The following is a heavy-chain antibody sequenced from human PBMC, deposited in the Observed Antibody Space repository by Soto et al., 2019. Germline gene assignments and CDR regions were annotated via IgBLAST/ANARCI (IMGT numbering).Heavy chain of an antibody. J-gene: IGHJ6*02. D-gene: IGHD4-4*01. Sequence: GGSLRLSCAASGFTFSSYGMHWVRQAPGKGLEWVAVISYDGSNKYYADSVKGRFTISRDNSKNTLYLQMNSLRAEDTAVYYCAKDPAPPFYSKGGMDVWGQGTTVTVSS. V-gene: IGHV3-30*18. CDR2: ISYDGSNK. CDR1: GFTFSSYG. CDR3: AKDPAPPFYSKGGMDV.